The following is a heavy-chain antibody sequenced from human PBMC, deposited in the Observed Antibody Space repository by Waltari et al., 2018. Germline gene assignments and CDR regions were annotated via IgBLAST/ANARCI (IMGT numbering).Heavy chain of an antibody. CDR1: GYSITSGYS. V-gene: IGHV4-38-2*01. Sequence: QVQLQESGPGLVKPSETLSLTCDVSGYSITSGYSWGWIRQSPGEGLEWIATIYHAGDTFYNPSLKSRVTISMDTSKNQFSLKLNSVTAADTAVYFCSRQVLGYCTSAACRRLESWGQGTLVTVSS. CDR3: SRQVLGYCTSAACRRLES. D-gene: IGHD2-2*03. J-gene: IGHJ4*02. CDR2: IYHAGDT.